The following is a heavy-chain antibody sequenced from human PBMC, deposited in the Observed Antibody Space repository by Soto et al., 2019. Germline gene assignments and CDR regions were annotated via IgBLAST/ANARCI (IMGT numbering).Heavy chain of an antibody. V-gene: IGHV4-34*01. Sequence: SETLSLTCAVYGGSFSGYYWSWIRQPPGKGLEWIGEINHSGSTNYNPSLKSRVTISVDTSKNQFSLKLSSVTAADTAVYYCARHDFWSGYPPNWFDPWGQGTLVTVSS. CDR3: ARHDFWSGYPPNWFDP. D-gene: IGHD3-3*01. CDR2: INHSGST. J-gene: IGHJ5*02. CDR1: GGSFSGYY.